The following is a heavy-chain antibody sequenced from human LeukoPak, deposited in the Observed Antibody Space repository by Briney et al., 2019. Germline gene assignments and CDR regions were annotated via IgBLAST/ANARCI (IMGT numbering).Heavy chain of an antibody. V-gene: IGHV4-39*01. J-gene: IGHJ2*01. CDR2: IYYSGST. CDR3: ARHPHYSAMAPVKYFDL. Sequence: KPSETLSLTCTVSGGSISSSSYYWGWIRQPPGKGLEWMGSIYYSGSTYYNPSFKSRLTVSVDTSKNQFSLKLSSVTAADTAVYYCARHPHYSAMAPVKYFDLWGRGTLVTVSS. CDR1: GGSISSSSYY. D-gene: IGHD4/OR15-4a*01.